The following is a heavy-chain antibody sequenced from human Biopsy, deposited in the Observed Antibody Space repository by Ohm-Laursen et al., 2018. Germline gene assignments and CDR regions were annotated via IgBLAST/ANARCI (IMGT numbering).Heavy chain of an antibody. CDR2: IFYSANT. D-gene: IGHD2-21*02. V-gene: IGHV4-31*03. Sequence: SQTLSLTCTVSGVSINGGRYYWNWIRHHPGKGLEWIGNIFYSANTYYNPSLKSRVTISVDTSKNQFSLKLSSVTAADTAVYYCARLGSGDCFPTFFDFWGQGALVTVSS. J-gene: IGHJ4*02. CDR3: ARLGSGDCFPTFFDF. CDR1: GVSINGGRYY.